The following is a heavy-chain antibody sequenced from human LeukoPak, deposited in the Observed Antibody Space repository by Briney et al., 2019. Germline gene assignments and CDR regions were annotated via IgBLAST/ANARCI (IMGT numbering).Heavy chain of an antibody. J-gene: IGHJ6*02. CDR2: IETGGST. V-gene: IGHV3-66*01. Sequence: GGSLRLSCAASGFSVRSNYMSWVRQAPGKGLEYVSSIETGGSTHYADSVKGRFTISRDTSKNNLYLQMHSLRAEGTAAYYCARDRGFFGEPDFYYAMDVWGQGTTVTVSS. CDR3: ARDRGFFGEPDFYYAMDV. D-gene: IGHD3-10*01. CDR1: GFSVRSNY.